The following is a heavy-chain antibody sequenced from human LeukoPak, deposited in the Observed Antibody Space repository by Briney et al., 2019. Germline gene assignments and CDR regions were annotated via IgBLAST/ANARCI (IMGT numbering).Heavy chain of an antibody. CDR2: IYHSGST. J-gene: IGHJ4*02. V-gene: IGHV4-38-2*01. CDR1: GYSISSGYY. Sequence: SETLSLTCAVSGYSISSGYYWGWIRQPPGKGLEWIGSIYHSGSTYYNPSLKSRVTISVDTSKNQFSLKLSSVTAADTAVYYCARQPSYYDFWSGYSLYFDYWGQGTLVTASS. D-gene: IGHD3-3*01. CDR3: ARQPSYYDFWSGYSLYFDY.